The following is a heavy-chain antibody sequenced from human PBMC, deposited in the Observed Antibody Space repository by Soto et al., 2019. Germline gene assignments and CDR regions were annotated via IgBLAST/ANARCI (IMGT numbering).Heavy chain of an antibody. CDR1: GLTFSSSA. CDR3: AAETKSYFYGMDV. V-gene: IGHV3-30*03. CDR2: ISYDGSNK. Sequence: QVQLVESGGGVVQPGRSLRLSCAASGLTFSSSAMHWVRQAPGKGLEWVALISYDGSNKYYVDSVKGRFTISRDNSKDTLDLQMNRLREGDTAVYYCAAETKSYFYGMDVWGQGTTVTVS. J-gene: IGHJ6*02.